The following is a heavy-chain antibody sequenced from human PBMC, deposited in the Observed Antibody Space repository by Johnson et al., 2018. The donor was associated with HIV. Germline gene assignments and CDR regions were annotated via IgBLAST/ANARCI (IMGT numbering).Heavy chain of an antibody. J-gene: IGHJ3*02. CDR2: ISYDGSNK. CDR1: GFTFSDYY. V-gene: IGHV3-30-3*01. Sequence: QVQLVESGGGLVKPGGSLRLSCAASGFTFSDYYMSWIRQAPGKGLEWVAVISYDGSNKYYADSVKGRFTISRDNSKNTLYLQMNSLRAEDTAVYYCAERSPILRAFDIGGQGTMVTVSS. CDR3: AERSPILRAFDI.